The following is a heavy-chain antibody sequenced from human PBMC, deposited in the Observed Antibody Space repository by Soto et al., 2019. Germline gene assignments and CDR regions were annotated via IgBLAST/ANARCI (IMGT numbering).Heavy chain of an antibody. CDR2: FNPEDGET. CDR1: GYTLTELS. J-gene: IGHJ6*02. CDR3: AREEIRGSSSWAYYYGMDV. V-gene: IGHV1-24*01. Sequence: ASGKVSCKVSGYTLTELSMHVVRQAPGKGLEWMGGFNPEDGETIYAQKFQGRVTMTRDTSTSTAYMELSSLRSEDTAVYYCAREEIRGSSSWAYYYGMDVWGQGTTVTVSS. D-gene: IGHD6-13*01.